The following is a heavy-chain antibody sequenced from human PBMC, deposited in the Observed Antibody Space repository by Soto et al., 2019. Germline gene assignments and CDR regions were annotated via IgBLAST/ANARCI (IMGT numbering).Heavy chain of an antibody. Sequence: QGQLVQAGTEVKKPGASVKVSCKASGYTFTNYFIHWVRQAPGQGLEWMGRINPSDGSTTYAQKFPGRITMTRDTSTRTVYMDLSSLRSDGTAVYYCARGGPEMATIGSFDYWGQGTLVTVSS. J-gene: IGHJ4*02. CDR3: ARGGPEMATIGSFDY. CDR1: GYTFTNYF. D-gene: IGHD5-12*01. CDR2: INPSDGST. V-gene: IGHV1-46*01.